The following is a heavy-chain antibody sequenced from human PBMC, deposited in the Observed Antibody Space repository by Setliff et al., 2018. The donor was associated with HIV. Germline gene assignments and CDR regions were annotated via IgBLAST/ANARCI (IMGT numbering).Heavy chain of an antibody. CDR1: SGSISSNTYY. J-gene: IGHJ4*02. D-gene: IGHD7-27*01. CDR2: VFHIGST. V-gene: IGHV4-39*01. CDR3: ARLGIANAPDDY. Sequence: PSETLSLTCSVSSGSISSNTYYWSWIRQPPGRGLEWIASVFHIGSTYHNPSLKSRVSISIDTSETQVSLKLRSVTAADTAVYYCARLGIANAPDDYWGQGTLVTVSS.